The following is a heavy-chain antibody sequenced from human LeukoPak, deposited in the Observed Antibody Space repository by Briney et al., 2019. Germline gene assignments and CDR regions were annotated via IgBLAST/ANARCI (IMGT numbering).Heavy chain of an antibody. V-gene: IGHV4-34*01. CDR3: ARGGLWFGEPYYFDY. J-gene: IGHJ4*02. CDR2: INHSGST. D-gene: IGHD3-10*01. CDR1: GGSFSGYY. Sequence: SETLSLTCAVYGGSFSGYYWSWIRQPPGKGLEWIGEINHSGSTNYNPSLKSRVTISVDTSKNQFSLKLSSVTAADTAVYYCARGGLWFGEPYYFDYWGQGTLVTVSS.